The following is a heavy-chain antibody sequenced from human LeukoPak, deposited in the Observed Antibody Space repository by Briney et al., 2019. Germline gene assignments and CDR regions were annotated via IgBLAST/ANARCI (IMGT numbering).Heavy chain of an antibody. D-gene: IGHD3-3*01. Sequence: GGSLRLSCAASGFTFSSYSMNWVRQAPGKGLEWVSSISSSSSYIYYADSVKGRFTISRDNAKNSLYLQMNSLRAEDTAVYYFAKDYDFWSGQSGYYFDYWAREPWSPSPQ. CDR3: AKDYDFWSGQSGYYFDY. CDR1: GFTFSSYS. CDR2: ISSSSSYI. J-gene: IGHJ4*02. V-gene: IGHV3-21*01.